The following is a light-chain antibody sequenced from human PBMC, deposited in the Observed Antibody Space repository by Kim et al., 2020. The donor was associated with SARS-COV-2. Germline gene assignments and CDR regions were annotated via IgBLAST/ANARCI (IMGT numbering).Light chain of an antibody. Sequence: EIVMTQSPATLSVSPGERATLSCRVSQSVSSNLAWYQQKPGQAPRLLIYGASTRATGIPGRFSGSGSGTEFTLTISSLQSEDFAVYYCQQYSHWPLTFGGGTKLEI. V-gene: IGKV3-15*01. CDR3: QQYSHWPLT. CDR1: QSVSSN. J-gene: IGKJ4*01. CDR2: GAS.